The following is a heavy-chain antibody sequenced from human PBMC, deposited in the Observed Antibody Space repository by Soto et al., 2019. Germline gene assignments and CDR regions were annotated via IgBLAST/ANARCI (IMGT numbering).Heavy chain of an antibody. CDR1: GGSIGNSNW. V-gene: IGHV4-4*02. CDR2: IYQSRRN. J-gene: IGHJ6*02. CDR3: ARRWRGPEMRYYYYGMAV. D-gene: IGHD3-3*01. Sequence: SVPNSLSWSVSGGSIGNSNWWSIVRQPPGKRLEWIGEIYQSRRNNYNPSIKSRVTISVDTSKNQVSLKLSSVTAADTAVYYCARRWRGPEMRYYYYGMAVWGQGTTVTGSS.